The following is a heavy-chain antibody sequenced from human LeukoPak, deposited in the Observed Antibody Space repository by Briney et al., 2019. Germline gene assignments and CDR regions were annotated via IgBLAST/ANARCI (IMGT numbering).Heavy chain of an antibody. CDR2: ISGSGGST. D-gene: IGHD3-10*01. CDR3: AKAGTMVRGVIFRFDY. V-gene: IGHV3-23*01. J-gene: IGHJ4*02. CDR1: GFTFSSYA. Sequence: GGSLRLSCAAPGFTFSSYAMSWVRQAPGKGLEWVSAISGSGGSTYYADSVKGRFTISRDNSKNTLYLQMNSLRAEDTAVYCCAKAGTMVRGVIFRFDYWGQGTLVTVSS.